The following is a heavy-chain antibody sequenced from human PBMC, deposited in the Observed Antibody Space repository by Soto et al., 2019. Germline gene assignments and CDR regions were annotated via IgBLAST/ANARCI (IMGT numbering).Heavy chain of an antibody. D-gene: IGHD1-1*01. Sequence: PGGSMRLSCAASGFTFRRYWMHWVRQATGKGQGRVSRINRDGSSTSYADSVKGRVTISRDTAKNTLYLQMNSLRAEDTAVYYCAREIVTTGEYYFDSWGLGT. CDR3: AREIVTTGEYYFDS. CDR1: GFTFRRYW. CDR2: INRDGSST. J-gene: IGHJ4*02. V-gene: IGHV3-74*01.